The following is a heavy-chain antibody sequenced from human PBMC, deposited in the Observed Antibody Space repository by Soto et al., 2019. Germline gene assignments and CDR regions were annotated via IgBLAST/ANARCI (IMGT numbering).Heavy chain of an antibody. V-gene: IGHV4-31*03. CDR3: ARAVATYYYYYGMDV. CDR2: IYYSGST. D-gene: IGHD5-12*01. J-gene: IGHJ6*02. Sequence: SETLSLTCTVSGGSISSGGYYWSRIRQHPGKGLEWIGYIYYSGSTYYNPSLKSRVTISVDTSKNQFSLKLSSVTAADTAVYYCARAVATYYYYYGMDVWGQGTTVTVSS. CDR1: GGSISSGGYY.